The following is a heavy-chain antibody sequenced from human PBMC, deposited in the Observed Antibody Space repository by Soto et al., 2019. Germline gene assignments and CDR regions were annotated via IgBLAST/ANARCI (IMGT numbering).Heavy chain of an antibody. D-gene: IGHD1-26*01. Sequence: QVQLVQSGAEVRKPGASVTVSCRSSGDSFNDYYIHWVRQAPGQGFEWMGWINPNGGVTKYAQKFQGWVGMPRTTSIRTAYMQPSRLSSDDTAVYYCARKSGGAPAPLDYCYSYMNVWGTGTTVTVSS. V-gene: IGHV1-2*04. CDR1: GDSFNDYY. CDR3: ARKSGGAPAPLDYCYSYMNV. J-gene: IGHJ6*03. CDR2: INPNGGVT.